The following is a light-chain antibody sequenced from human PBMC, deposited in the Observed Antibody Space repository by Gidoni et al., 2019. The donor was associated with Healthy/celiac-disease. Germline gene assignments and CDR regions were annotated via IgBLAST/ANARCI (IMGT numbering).Light chain of an antibody. J-gene: IGKJ1*01. V-gene: IGKV3-20*01. CDR2: GAS. CDR3: QQYGSSPRT. CDR1: QSVSSSY. Sequence: DIMSTHSPGTLSLSPGERATLSCRASQSVSSSYLAWYQQKPGQAPRLLIYGASSRATGIPDRFSGSGSGTDFTLTISRLEPEDFAVYYCQQYGSSPRTFGQGTKVEIK.